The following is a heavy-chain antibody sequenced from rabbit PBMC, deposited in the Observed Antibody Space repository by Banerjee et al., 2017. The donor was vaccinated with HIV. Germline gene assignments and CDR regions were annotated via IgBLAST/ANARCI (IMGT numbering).Heavy chain of an antibody. Sequence: QSLEESGGDLVKPGASLTLTCTASGFSFTNIYWPCWVRQAPGKGLEYIGFIDTGGSAYYASWVNGRFTISKTSSTTVTLQMTSLTAADTATYFCARSPAGSSLLWGQGTLVTVS. V-gene: IGHV1S40*01. CDR3: ARSPAGSSLL. CDR1: GFSFTNIYW. CDR2: IDTGGSA. D-gene: IGHD8-1*01. J-gene: IGHJ3*01.